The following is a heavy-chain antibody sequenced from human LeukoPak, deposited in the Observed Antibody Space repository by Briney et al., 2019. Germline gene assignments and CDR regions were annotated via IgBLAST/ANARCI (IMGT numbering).Heavy chain of an antibody. J-gene: IGHJ4*02. CDR3: ARGSTMVRGVISRYYFDY. Sequence: SETLSLTCTVSGGSISSYYWSWIRQSPGKGLEWIGYIYYSGSTNYNPSLKSRITISVDTSKNQFSLKLSSVTAADTAVYYCARGSTMVRGVISRYYFDYWGQGTLVTVSS. V-gene: IGHV4-59*01. CDR1: GGSISSYY. CDR2: IYYSGST. D-gene: IGHD3-10*01.